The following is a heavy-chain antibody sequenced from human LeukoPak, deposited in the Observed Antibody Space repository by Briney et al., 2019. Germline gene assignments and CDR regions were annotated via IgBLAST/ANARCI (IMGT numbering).Heavy chain of an antibody. Sequence: GGSLRLSCAASGFAVKSSYMTWVRQAPGKGLEWVSAIKGSGGGAQYADSVRGRFTISRDNSRGTLYLQMNSLRAEDTAVYYCARDPNGDYIGAFEFWGQGTMVTVSS. CDR1: GFAVKSSY. V-gene: IGHV3-23*01. CDR3: ARDPNGDYIGAFEF. CDR2: IKGSGGGA. J-gene: IGHJ3*01. D-gene: IGHD4-17*01.